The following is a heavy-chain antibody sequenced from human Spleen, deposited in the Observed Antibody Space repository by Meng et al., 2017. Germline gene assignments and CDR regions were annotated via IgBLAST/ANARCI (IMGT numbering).Heavy chain of an antibody. CDR1: RGSFSGYY. V-gene: IGHV4-34*01. Sequence: SETLSLTCAVYRGSFSGYYWTWIRQPPGKGLEWIGAINHSGSTNYNPSLKSRVTISVATSKNQFSLKLSSVTAADTAVYYCARDQKLYCSGGSCYYNWFDPWGQGTLVTVSS. D-gene: IGHD2-15*01. J-gene: IGHJ5*02. CDR3: ARDQKLYCSGGSCYYNWFDP. CDR2: INHSGST.